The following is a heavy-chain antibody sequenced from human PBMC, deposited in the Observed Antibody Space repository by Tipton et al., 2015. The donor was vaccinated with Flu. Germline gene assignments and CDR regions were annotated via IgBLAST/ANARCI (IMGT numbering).Heavy chain of an antibody. CDR1: GGSFSGYY. V-gene: IGHV3-7*01. CDR2: IKQDGSEK. J-gene: IGHJ5*02. CDR3: ALFGELFGWFDP. D-gene: IGHD3-10*02. Sequence: LSLTCAVYGGSFSGYYWSWVRQAPGKGLEWVANIKQDGSEKYYVDSVKGRFTISRDNAKNSLYLQMNSLRAEDTAVYYCALFGELFGWFDPWGQGTLVTVSS.